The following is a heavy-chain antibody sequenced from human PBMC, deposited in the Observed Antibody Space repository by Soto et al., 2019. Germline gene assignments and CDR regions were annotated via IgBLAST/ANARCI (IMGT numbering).Heavy chain of an antibody. CDR2: VNPIVSMS. J-gene: IGHJ4*02. D-gene: IGHD3-10*01. Sequence: QVQLVQSGAEVKRPGSSVKVSCKASGDTFNFYSINWVRQAPGLGLEWMGRVNPIVSMSNYAQKVQGRVTMTADTSTSTAYMELSSLRSEDKAIYYCASSYGSGYRAFDYWGPGALVTVSS. CDR1: GDTFNFYS. V-gene: IGHV1-69*02. CDR3: ASSYGSGYRAFDY.